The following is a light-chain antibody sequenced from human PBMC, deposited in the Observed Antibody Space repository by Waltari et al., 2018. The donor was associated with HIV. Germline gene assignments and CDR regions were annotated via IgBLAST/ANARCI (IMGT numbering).Light chain of an antibody. CDR1: RTILYNSDNRNY. CDR3: QQYYSLPVT. CDR2: WAS. Sequence: DTVMTQSPDSLAVSLGERVIINCKSSRTILYNSDNRNYLAWYQQKPGQAPRILIYWASTRAFGVPERFSGSGSGTDFSLTISSLQDDDVAIYFCQQYYSLPVTFGGGTKVERK. J-gene: IGKJ4*02. V-gene: IGKV4-1*01.